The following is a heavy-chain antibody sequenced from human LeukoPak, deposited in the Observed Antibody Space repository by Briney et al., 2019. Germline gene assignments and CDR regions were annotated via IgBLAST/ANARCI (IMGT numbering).Heavy chain of an antibody. CDR1: GYTFTVYY. CDR2: INCNGGGT. Sequence: ASVKVSCKASGYTFTVYYIHWVRQAPGQGLEWMGRINCNGGGTSYAQKFQGRVTMTRDTSISTAYMELDRLTSDDTAVYYCARDYGPYPGCSWFDPWGQGTLVTVSS. V-gene: IGHV1-2*06. D-gene: IGHD2-21*01. CDR3: ARDYGPYPGCSWFDP. J-gene: IGHJ5*02.